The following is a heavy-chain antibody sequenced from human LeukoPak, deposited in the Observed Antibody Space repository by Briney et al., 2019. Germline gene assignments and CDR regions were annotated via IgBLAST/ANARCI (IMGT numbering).Heavy chain of an antibody. CDR2: IYSGGST. CDR3: ARATTMVRGVLFDY. CDR1: GFTLSSNY. V-gene: IGHV3-53*04. J-gene: IGHJ4*02. Sequence: PGGSLRLSCAASGFTLSSNYMSWVRQAPGKGLEWVSVIYSGGSTYYADSVKGRFTISRHNSKNTLYLQMNSLRAEDAAVYYCARATTMVRGVLFDYWGQGTLVTVSS. D-gene: IGHD3-10*01.